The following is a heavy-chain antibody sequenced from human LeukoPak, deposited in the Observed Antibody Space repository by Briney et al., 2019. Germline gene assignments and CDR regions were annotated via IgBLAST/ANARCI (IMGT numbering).Heavy chain of an antibody. J-gene: IGHJ4*02. CDR1: GYTFTSYY. Sequence: ASVKVSCKASGYTFTSYYMHWVRQAPGQGLEWKGIINPSGGSTSYAQKFQGRVTMTRDTSTSTVYMELSSLRSEDTAVYYCARETRTTGTTDYWGQGTLVTVSS. V-gene: IGHV1-46*01. CDR3: ARETRTTGTTDY. CDR2: INPSGGST. D-gene: IGHD1-1*01.